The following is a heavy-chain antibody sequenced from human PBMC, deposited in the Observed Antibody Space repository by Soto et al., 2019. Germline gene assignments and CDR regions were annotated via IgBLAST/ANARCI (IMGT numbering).Heavy chain of an antibody. D-gene: IGHD6-25*01. V-gene: IGHV4-31*03. CDR3: ARLNSGWHQTFDS. Sequence: QVQLESSGPGQVKPSQTLSLTCTVSGGSISSVGYFWTWIRQHPAKGLEWIGHISYSGSTYFIPSLRSRLSMSVDTSKNQFSLNLTSVTVADTALYYCARLNSGWHQTFDSWGQGTLVTVSS. CDR1: GGSISSVGYF. J-gene: IGHJ4*02. CDR2: ISYSGST.